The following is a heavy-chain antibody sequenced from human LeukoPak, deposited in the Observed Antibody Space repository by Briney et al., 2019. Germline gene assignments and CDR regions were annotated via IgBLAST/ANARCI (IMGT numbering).Heavy chain of an antibody. J-gene: IGHJ4*02. CDR1: GGSISSYY. CDR2: IYYSGST. CDR3: ARGTIDGNSYFDY. V-gene: IGHV4-59*01. Sequence: SETLSLTCTVSGGSISSYYWSWIRQPPGKGLEWIGYIYYSGSTNYSPSLKSRVTISVDTSKNQFSLKLSSVTAADTAVHYCARGTIDGNSYFDYWGQGTLVTVSS. D-gene: IGHD4-23*01.